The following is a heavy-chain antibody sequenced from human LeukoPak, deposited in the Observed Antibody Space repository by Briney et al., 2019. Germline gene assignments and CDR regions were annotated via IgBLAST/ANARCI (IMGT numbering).Heavy chain of an antibody. CDR2: IRYDGSNK. CDR3: AKGHHLYSSSWELDY. Sequence: GGSPRLSCAASGFTFSSYGMHWVRQAPGKGLEWVAFIRYDGSNKYYADSVKGRFTISRDNSKNTLYLQMNSLRAEDTAVYYCAKGHHLYSSSWELDYWGQGTLVTVSS. J-gene: IGHJ4*02. CDR1: GFTFSSYG. V-gene: IGHV3-30*02. D-gene: IGHD6-13*01.